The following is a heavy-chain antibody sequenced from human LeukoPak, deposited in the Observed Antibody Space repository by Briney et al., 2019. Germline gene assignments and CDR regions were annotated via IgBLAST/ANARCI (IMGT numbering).Heavy chain of an antibody. D-gene: IGHD3-10*01. V-gene: IGHV3-30-3*01. Sequence: GRSLRLSCAASGFTFSSYAMHWVRQAPGKGLEWVAVISYDGSNKYYADSVKGRFTISRDNSKNTLYLQMNSLRAEDTAVYYCARDLRGGWPRFDYWGQGTLVTVSS. CDR3: ARDLRGGWPRFDY. CDR2: ISYDGSNK. CDR1: GFTFSSYA. J-gene: IGHJ4*02.